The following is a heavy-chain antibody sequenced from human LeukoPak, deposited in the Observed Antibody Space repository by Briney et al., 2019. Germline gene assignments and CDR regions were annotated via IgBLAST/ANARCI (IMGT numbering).Heavy chain of an antibody. V-gene: IGHV1-69*13. CDR1: GGTFSTFT. Sequence: SVKVSCKASGGTFSTFTISWVRQAPGQGLEWMGGIIPIFGTANYAQKFQGRVTITADESTTTAYLELSSLGSEDTAVYYCARHFQRSSSWFDPGASFDYWGQGTLVTVSS. D-gene: IGHD6-13*01. CDR2: IIPIFGTA. CDR3: ARHFQRSSSWFDPGASFDY. J-gene: IGHJ4*02.